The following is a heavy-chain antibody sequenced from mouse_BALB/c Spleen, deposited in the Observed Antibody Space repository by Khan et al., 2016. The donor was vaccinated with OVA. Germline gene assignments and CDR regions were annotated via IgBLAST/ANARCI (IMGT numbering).Heavy chain of an antibody. V-gene: IGHV5-9-3*01. J-gene: IGHJ1*01. Sequence: EVELVESGGGLVKPGGSLKLSCVASGFTFSSYAMSWVRQTPEKRLEWVATISSSGNYTYYPDSVKGRFTISRDNAKNTLYLQLSSLRSEDTAMFYCARSPITSVAATSYWFFDVWGAGTTVTVSS. CDR1: GFTFSSYA. CDR2: ISSSGNYT. CDR3: ARSPITSVAATSYWFFDV. D-gene: IGHD1-1*01.